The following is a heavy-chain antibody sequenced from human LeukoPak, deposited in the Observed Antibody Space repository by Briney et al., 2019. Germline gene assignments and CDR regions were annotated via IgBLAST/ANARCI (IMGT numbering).Heavy chain of an antibody. Sequence: ASVKVSCKASGYTFNSAGISWVRQAPGQGLEWMGWINAYNDNTKYAEKLQGRVTMTTDTSTSTAYMEPRSLRSDDTAVYYCARTTNSYYYYYYIDVWGKGTTVTVSS. CDR3: ARTTNSYYYYYYIDV. CDR1: GYTFNSAG. CDR2: INAYNDNT. V-gene: IGHV1-18*01. D-gene: IGHD1-26*01. J-gene: IGHJ6*03.